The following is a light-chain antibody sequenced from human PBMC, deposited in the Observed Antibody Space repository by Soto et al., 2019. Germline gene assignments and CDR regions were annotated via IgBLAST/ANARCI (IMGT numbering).Light chain of an antibody. J-gene: IGKJ1*01. CDR2: EAA. CDR3: QQSNNYPWT. V-gene: IGKV1-5*03. Sequence: DIQMTQSPSTLSASVGDRVTITCRASQYIHNYLAWYQQKPGEAPKLLIYEAANLESGVPSRFSGYGTGTEFTLTIISLQPDDFATYYCQQSNNYPWTFGQGTRVEI. CDR1: QYIHNY.